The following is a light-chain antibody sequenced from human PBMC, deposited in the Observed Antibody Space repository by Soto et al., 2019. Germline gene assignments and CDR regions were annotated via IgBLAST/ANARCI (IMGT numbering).Light chain of an antibody. CDR1: QRVGND. Sequence: ETVMTQSPAALSVSPGQGATLSCRASQRVGNDVAWYQQKPGQAPRLLIYGASTRATAIPARFSASGSVTEFTLTITSLQSEDFAVYYCQQYGSSPGTFGQGTKVDIK. CDR2: GAS. J-gene: IGKJ1*01. V-gene: IGKV3-15*01. CDR3: QQYGSSPGT.